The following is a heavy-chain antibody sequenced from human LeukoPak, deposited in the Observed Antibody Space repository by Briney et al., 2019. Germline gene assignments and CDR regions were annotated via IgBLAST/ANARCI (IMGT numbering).Heavy chain of an antibody. J-gene: IGHJ3*02. CDR1: GFTFDDYG. Sequence: PGGALRLSCAASGFTFDDYGMSWVRQAPGKGLEWVSGTNWNGGSTGYADSVKGRFTISRDNAKNSLYLQMNSLRAEDTALYYCARDRGSSGWYSDAFDIWGQGTMVTVSS. V-gene: IGHV3-20*04. CDR3: ARDRGSSGWYSDAFDI. D-gene: IGHD6-19*01. CDR2: TNWNGGST.